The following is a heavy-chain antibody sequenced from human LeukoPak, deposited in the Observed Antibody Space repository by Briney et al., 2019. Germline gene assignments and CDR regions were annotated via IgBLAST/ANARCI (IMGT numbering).Heavy chain of an antibody. V-gene: IGHV4-59*01. J-gene: IGHJ3*02. D-gene: IGHD5-24*01. CDR1: GGSISSYY. CDR2: IYYSGST. Sequence: SETLSLTCTVSGGSISSYYWSWIRQPPGKGLEWIGYIYYSGSTNYNPSLKSRVTISVDTSKNQFSLKLSSVTAADTAVYYCARDRAPWNAFDIWGQGTMVTVSS. CDR3: ARDRAPWNAFDI.